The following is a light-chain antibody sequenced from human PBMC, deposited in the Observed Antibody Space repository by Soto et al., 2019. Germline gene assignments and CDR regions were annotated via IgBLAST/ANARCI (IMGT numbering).Light chain of an antibody. CDR1: SSDIGGYDF. J-gene: IGLJ1*01. CDR2: NVN. V-gene: IGLV2-8*01. CDR3: CSYTSSITYV. Sequence: QSVLTQPPSASGSPGQAVTISCTGTSSDIGGYDFVSWYQVRPGEAPQLIIYNVNGRPSGVPRRFSGSKSGNTASLTISGLQAEDEADYYCCSYTSSITYVFGTGTKVTVL.